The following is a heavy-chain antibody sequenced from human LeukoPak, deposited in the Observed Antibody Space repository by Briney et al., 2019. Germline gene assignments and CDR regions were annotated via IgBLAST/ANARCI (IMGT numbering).Heavy chain of an antibody. CDR3: AKDMQSYYYGSGSFDY. CDR1: GFTFSSYW. Sequence: GGSLRLSCAASGFTFSSYWMSWVRQAPGKGLEWVANINQDGSEKYYVDSVKGRFTISRDNAKNSLYLQMNSLRAEDTAVYYCAKDMQSYYYGSGSFDYWGQGTLVTVSS. V-gene: IGHV3-7*01. J-gene: IGHJ4*02. D-gene: IGHD3-10*01. CDR2: INQDGSEK.